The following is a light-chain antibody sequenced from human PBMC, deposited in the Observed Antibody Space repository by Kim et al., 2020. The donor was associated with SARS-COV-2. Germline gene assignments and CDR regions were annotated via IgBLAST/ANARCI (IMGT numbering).Light chain of an antibody. J-gene: IGLJ1*01. CDR1: SSDVGGYNY. V-gene: IGLV2-11*01. Sequence: SPGQSVTISSTGTSSDVGGYNYVSWYQQHPGKSPKHMIYDVSKRPSGVLDRFSGSKSGNTASLTISGLQAEDETDYYCCSYAGSFYVFGTGTKVTVL. CDR3: CSYAGSFYV. CDR2: DVS.